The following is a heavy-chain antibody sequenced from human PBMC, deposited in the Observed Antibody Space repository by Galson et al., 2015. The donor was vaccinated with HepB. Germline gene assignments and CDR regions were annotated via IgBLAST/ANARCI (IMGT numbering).Heavy chain of an antibody. CDR1: GYTFTGHH. J-gene: IGHJ6*02. CDR2: IDPSSGGT. V-gene: IGHV1-2*04. D-gene: IGHD3-10*01. CDR3: ARGGFYGSGIYYYYGLDV. Sequence: SVKVSCKASGYTFTGHHMHWVRQAPGQGLEWMGWIDPSSGGTNYAQKFQGWLTMTRDTSISTAYMELNRLRSDDTAVYYCARGGFYGSGIYYYYGLDVWGQGTTVTVSS.